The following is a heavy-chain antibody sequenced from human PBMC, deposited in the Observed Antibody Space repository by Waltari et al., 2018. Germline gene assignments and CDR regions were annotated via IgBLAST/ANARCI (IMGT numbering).Heavy chain of an antibody. D-gene: IGHD5-12*01. Sequence: EMPLLESGGGVGKPGGSLIPPCVGSGFTFGCYQLSWVRQAPGKGLEWVSGISDSGRHTYYSDSVKGRFTVSRDNPRNMMFLELNSLRAEDTALYYCAKDRDAVASSSYFDVWGQGTMVIVSS. CDR3: AKDRDAVASSSYFDV. CDR1: GFTFGCYQ. CDR2: ISDSGRHT. V-gene: IGHV3-23*01. J-gene: IGHJ3*01.